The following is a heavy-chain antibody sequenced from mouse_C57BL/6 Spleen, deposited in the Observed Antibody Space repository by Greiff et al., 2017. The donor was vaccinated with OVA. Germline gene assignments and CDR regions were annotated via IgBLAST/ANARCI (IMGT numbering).Heavy chain of an antibody. D-gene: IGHD2-4*01. V-gene: IGHV1-50*01. J-gene: IGHJ2*01. Sequence: QVQLQQPGAELVKPGASVKLSCKASGYTFTSYWMQWVKQRPGQGLEWIGEIDPSDSYTNYNQKFKGKATLTVDTSSSTAYMQLSSLTSEDSAVYDCARGIYYDYDYFDYWGQGTTLTGSS. CDR1: GYTFTSYW. CDR2: IDPSDSYT. CDR3: ARGIYYDYDYFDY.